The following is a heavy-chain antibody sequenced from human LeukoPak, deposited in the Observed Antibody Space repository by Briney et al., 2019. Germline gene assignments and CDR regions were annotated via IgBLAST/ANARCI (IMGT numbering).Heavy chain of an antibody. V-gene: IGHV3-66*02. CDR2: IYSGGST. Sequence: GGSLRLSCAASGFTFSSNYMSWVRQAPGKGLEWVSVIYSGGSTYYADSVKGRFTISRDNSKYTLYLQMNSLRAEDTAVYYCARNWGSYWYFDLWGRGTLVTVSS. CDR3: ARNWGSYWYFDL. CDR1: GFTFSSNY. J-gene: IGHJ2*01. D-gene: IGHD7-27*01.